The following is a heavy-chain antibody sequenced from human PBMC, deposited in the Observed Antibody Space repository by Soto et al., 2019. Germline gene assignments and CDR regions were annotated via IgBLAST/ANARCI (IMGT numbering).Heavy chain of an antibody. CDR2: VYDSGST. V-gene: IGHV4-59*01. CDR3: AKWLQYGGWFDT. CDR1: GAAIRNYY. J-gene: IGHJ5*02. D-gene: IGHD5-12*01. Sequence: SETLSLTCTVSGAAIRNYYWFWIRQAPGKGLEWIGYVYDSGSTIYNPSLKSRVAISVDTSKNQIFLNLNPVTAADTAVYYCAKWLQYGGWFDTWGQGTLVTVSS.